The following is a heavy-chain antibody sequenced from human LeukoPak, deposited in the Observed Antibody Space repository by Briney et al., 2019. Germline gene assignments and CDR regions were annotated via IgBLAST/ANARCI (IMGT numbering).Heavy chain of an antibody. CDR2: IRYDGSNK. Sequence: GGSLRLSCAASGFTSSSYGMHWVRQAPGKGLEWVAFIRYDGSNKYYADSVKGRFTISRDNSKNTLYLQMNSLRAEDTAVYYCAKGGSSPLHYMDVWGKGTTVTISS. V-gene: IGHV3-30*02. CDR3: AKGGSSPLHYMDV. J-gene: IGHJ6*03. D-gene: IGHD6-13*01. CDR1: GFTSSSYG.